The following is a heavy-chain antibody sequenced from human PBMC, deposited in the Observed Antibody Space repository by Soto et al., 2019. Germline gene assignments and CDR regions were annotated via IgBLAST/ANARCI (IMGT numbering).Heavy chain of an antibody. Sequence: LGESLKISCKGSGYSFTSYWISWVRQMPGKGLEWMGRIDPSDSYTNYSPSSQGHVTISADKSISTAYLQWSSLKASDTAMYYCARLTSGYWVYYGMDVWGQGTTVTVSS. CDR3: ARLTSGYWVYYGMDV. J-gene: IGHJ6*02. D-gene: IGHD3-3*01. CDR1: GYSFTSYW. V-gene: IGHV5-10-1*01. CDR2: IDPSDSYT.